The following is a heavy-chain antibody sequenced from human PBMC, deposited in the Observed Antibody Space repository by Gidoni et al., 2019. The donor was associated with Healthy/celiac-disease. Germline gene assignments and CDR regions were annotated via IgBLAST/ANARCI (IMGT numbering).Heavy chain of an antibody. CDR2: RWNDGRNK. CDR1: GFTFISDG. V-gene: IGHV3-33*01. J-gene: IGHJ4*02. D-gene: IGHD1-26*01. Sequence: HVQLVESGGGVVQPGRSMILSCAASGFTFISDGMNWVRQAPGKGQEWEAVRWNDGRNKYYADYVKGRFTISRENSKNTLYLQMNSLRAEDTAVYYCARDLRGGSYYEGLDYWGQGTLVTVSS. CDR3: ARDLRGGSYYEGLDY.